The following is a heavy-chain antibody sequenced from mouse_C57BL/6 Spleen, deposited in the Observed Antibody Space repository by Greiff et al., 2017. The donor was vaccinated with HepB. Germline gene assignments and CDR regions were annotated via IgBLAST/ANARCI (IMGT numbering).Heavy chain of an antibody. CDR1: GYSITSGYY. CDR2: ISYDGSN. D-gene: IGHD2-4*01. CDR3: AREDDYNFDY. J-gene: IGHJ2*01. Sequence: EVKVEESGPGLVKPSQSLSLTCSVTGYSITSGYYWNWIRQFPGNKLEWMGYISYDGSNNYNPSLKNRISITRDTSKNQFFLKLNSVTTEDTATYYCAREDDYNFDYWGQGTTLTVSS. V-gene: IGHV3-6*01.